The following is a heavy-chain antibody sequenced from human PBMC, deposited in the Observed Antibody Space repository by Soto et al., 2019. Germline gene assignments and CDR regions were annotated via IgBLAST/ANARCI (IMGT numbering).Heavy chain of an antibody. CDR2: IYSGGST. Sequence: EVQLVESGGGLIQPGGSLRLSGAASGFTISRNYMSWVRQAPGKGLEWVSVIYSGGSTHYADSVKGRFTISSDNSKKILYLQMNNLRAEDTAVYYCARARDDYNYLYEPTWGQGTLVTVSS. CDR1: GFTISRNY. CDR3: ARARDDYNYLYEPT. V-gene: IGHV3-53*01. D-gene: IGHD4-4*01. J-gene: IGHJ4*02.